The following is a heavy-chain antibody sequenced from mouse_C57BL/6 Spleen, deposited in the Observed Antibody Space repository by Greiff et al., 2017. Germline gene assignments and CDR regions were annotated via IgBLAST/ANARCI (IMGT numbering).Heavy chain of an antibody. CDR3: ARGHDGYYVRAMDY. Sequence: VQLQQPGTELVKPGASVKLSCKASGYTFTSYWMHRVKQRPGQGLEWIGNIIPSNGGNNYNEKFKSKATLTVDKSSSTAYMQLRSLTSEDSSVYDGARGHDGYYVRAMDYWGQGTSVTVSS. J-gene: IGHJ4*01. D-gene: IGHD2-3*01. CDR2: IIPSNGGN. CDR1: GYTFTSYW. V-gene: IGHV1-53*01.